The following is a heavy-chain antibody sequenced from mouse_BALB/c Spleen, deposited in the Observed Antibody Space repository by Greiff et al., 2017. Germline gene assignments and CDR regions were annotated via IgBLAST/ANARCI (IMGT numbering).Heavy chain of an antibody. CDR2: INSNGGST. D-gene: IGHD4-1*01. V-gene: IGHV5-6-3*01. J-gene: IGHJ4*01. CDR3: ARGGLGSMDY. CDR1: GFTFSSYG. Sequence: EVQLVESGGGLVQPGGSLKLSCAASGFTFSSYGMSWVRQTPDKRLELVATINSNGGSTYYPDSVKGRFTISRDNAKNTLYLQMSSLKSEDTAMYYCARGGLGSMDYWGQGTSVTVSS.